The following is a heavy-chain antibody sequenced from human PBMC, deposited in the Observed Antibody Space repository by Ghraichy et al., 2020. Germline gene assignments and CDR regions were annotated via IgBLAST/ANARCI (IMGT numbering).Heavy chain of an antibody. CDR2: IHYSGST. D-gene: IGHD3-10*01. CDR1: GGSISSYY. Sequence: SETLSLTCIVSGGSISSYYWSWIRQPPGKGLEWIGYIHYSGSTNYNPSLKSRVTISVDTAKNQFSLKLSSVTAADTAVYYCARGSGSYYKWGQGTLVTVSS. J-gene: IGHJ4*02. CDR3: ARGSGSYYK. V-gene: IGHV4-59*01.